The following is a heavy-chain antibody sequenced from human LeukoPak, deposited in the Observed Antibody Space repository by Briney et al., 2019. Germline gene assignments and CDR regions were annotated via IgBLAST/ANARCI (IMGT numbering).Heavy chain of an antibody. J-gene: IGHJ3*02. D-gene: IGHD4-23*01. CDR1: GFTFSAYE. V-gene: IGHV3-48*03. Sequence: GGSLRLSCAASGFTFSAYEMNWVRQAPGKGLEWVSYIGSSGGTVYYADSVKGRFTISRDNAKNSLYMQMESLRDEDTAIYYCARDTLEYSNSPDALDIWGQGTMVTVSS. CDR2: IGSSGGTV. CDR3: ARDTLEYSNSPDALDI.